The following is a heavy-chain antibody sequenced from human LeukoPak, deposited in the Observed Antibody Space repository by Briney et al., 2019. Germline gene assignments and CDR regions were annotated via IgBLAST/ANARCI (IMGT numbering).Heavy chain of an antibody. CDR2: INHSGST. J-gene: IGHJ5*02. V-gene: IGHV4-34*01. CDR1: GGSFSGYY. CDR3: AIYCSSTSCFPTGNYNWFDP. Sequence: SETLSLTCAVYGGSFSGYYWSRIRQPPGKGLEWIGEINHSGSTNYNPSLKSRVTISVDTSKNQFSLKLSSVTAADTAVYYCAIYCSSTSCFPTGNYNWFDPWGQGTLVTVSS. D-gene: IGHD2-2*01.